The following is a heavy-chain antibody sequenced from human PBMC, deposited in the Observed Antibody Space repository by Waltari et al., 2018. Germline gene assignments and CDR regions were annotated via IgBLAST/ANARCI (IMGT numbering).Heavy chain of an antibody. J-gene: IGHJ4*02. CDR2: IYYSGST. D-gene: IGHD2-15*01. Sequence: QVQLQESGPGLVKPSETLSLTCTVYGGSISSYYWSWIRQPPGKGLEWIGYIYYSGSTNYNPSRKSRVTRSVDSSKNQFSLKLSSVTAADTAVYYCARGGWYCSGGSCYFDYWGQGTLVTVSS. V-gene: IGHV4-59*01. CDR3: ARGGWYCSGGSCYFDY. CDR1: GGSISSYY.